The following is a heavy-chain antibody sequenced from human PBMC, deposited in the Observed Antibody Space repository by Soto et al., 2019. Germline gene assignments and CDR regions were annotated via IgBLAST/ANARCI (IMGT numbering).Heavy chain of an antibody. J-gene: IGHJ4*02. Sequence: SETLSLTCTVSGGSISSGDYYWIWIRQPPGKGLEWIGYIYYSGSTYYNPSLESRGTISVDTSKNQFSLKLSSVTAADTAVYYCGGYDSSGYYSPYFDYWGQVTLATVS. CDR2: IYYSGST. CDR1: GGSISSGDYY. D-gene: IGHD3-22*01. CDR3: GGYDSSGYYSPYFDY. V-gene: IGHV4-30-4*01.